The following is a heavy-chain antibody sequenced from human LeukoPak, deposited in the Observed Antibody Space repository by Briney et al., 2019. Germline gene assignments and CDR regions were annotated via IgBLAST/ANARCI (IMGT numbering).Heavy chain of an antibody. Sequence: PGGSLRLSCADSGFTVNNYAISWVRQAPGKGLEWVSGISGSGGKTYYADSVKGRFTISRDNSKNTFYLQMNTLRAEDTAVYYCAKRAAAGPYDWFDPWGQGTLVTVSS. D-gene: IGHD6-13*01. CDR3: AKRAAAGPYDWFDP. CDR2: ISGSGGKT. CDR1: GFTVNNYA. V-gene: IGHV3-23*01. J-gene: IGHJ5*02.